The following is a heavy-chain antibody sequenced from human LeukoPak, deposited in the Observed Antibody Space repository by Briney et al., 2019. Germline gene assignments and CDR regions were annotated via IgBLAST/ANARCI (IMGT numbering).Heavy chain of an antibody. CDR1: GGTFSSYA. V-gene: IGHV1-69*04. CDR2: IIPILGIA. Sequence: ASVKVSCKASGGTFSSYAISWVRQAPAQGLEWMGRIIPILGIANYAQKFQGRVTITADKSTSTAYMELSSLRSEDTAVYYCARAPGDYYAFDIWGQGTMVTVSS. J-gene: IGHJ3*02. CDR3: ARAPGDYYAFDI. D-gene: IGHD4-17*01.